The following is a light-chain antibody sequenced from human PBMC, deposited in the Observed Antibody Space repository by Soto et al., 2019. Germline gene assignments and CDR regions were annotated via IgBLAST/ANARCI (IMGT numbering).Light chain of an antibody. CDR1: QDISNY. J-gene: IGKJ4*01. CDR2: DAS. CDR3: QQYDNLLLT. Sequence: DIQMTQSPSSLSASVGDRVTITCQASQDISNYLNWYQQKPGKAPKLLIYDASNFETGVPSRFSGSGSGIDLTFTISSLQPEDIATYYCQQYDNLLLTFGGGTKVEIK. V-gene: IGKV1-33*01.